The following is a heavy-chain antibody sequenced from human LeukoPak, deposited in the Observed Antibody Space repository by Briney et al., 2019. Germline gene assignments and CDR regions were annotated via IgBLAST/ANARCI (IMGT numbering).Heavy chain of an antibody. CDR3: ARDTSSGSYSYFDY. CDR1: GYTFTVYY. V-gene: IGHV1-2*02. Sequence: ASVKVSCKASGYTFTVYYMHWVRQAPGQGLEGMGWINPNSGGTNYAQKFQGRVTMTRDTSISTAYMELSRLRSDDTAVYYCARDTSSGSYSYFDYWGQGTLVTVSS. D-gene: IGHD1-26*01. J-gene: IGHJ4*02. CDR2: INPNSGGT.